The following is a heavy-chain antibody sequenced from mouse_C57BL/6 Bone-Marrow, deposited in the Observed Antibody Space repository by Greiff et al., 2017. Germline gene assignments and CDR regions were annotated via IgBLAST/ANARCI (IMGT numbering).Heavy chain of an antibody. Sequence: QVHVKQSGAELVKPGASVKISCKVSGYAFSTYWMTWVKQRPGKGLEWIGQIYPGDGDTNYNGKFKGKATLTADKSSSTAYMQLSSLTSEDSAVYFCARDWDYFDYWGQGTTLTVSS. J-gene: IGHJ2*01. V-gene: IGHV1-80*01. D-gene: IGHD4-1*01. CDR3: ARDWDYFDY. CDR2: IYPGDGDT. CDR1: GYAFSTYW.